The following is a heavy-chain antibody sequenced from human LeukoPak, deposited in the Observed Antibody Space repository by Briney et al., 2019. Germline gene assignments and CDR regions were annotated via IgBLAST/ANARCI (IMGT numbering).Heavy chain of an antibody. Sequence: SVKVSYKASGGTFNIYDISWVRQAPGQGLEWMGGIIPIFGTANYTQKFQGRVTITADESTSTAYMELSSLRSEDTAVYYCARDLARPHCGGDCRGSTPEYFQHWGQGTLVTVSS. CDR2: IIPIFGTA. CDR3: ARDLARPHCGGDCRGSTPEYFQH. J-gene: IGHJ1*01. D-gene: IGHD2-21*02. V-gene: IGHV1-69*01. CDR1: GGTFNIYD.